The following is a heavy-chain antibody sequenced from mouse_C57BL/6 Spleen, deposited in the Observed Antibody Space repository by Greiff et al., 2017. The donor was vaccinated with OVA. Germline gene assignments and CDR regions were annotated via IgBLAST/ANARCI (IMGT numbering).Heavy chain of an antibody. CDR2: IYPGSGST. Sequence: VQLQQPGAELVKPGASVKMSCKASGYTFTSYWITWVKQRPGQGLEWIGDIYPGSGSTNYNEKFKSKATLTVDTSSSTAYMQLSSLTSEDSAVYDCARDYYGSSYEVAYWGQGTLVTVSA. D-gene: IGHD1-1*01. V-gene: IGHV1-55*01. CDR1: GYTFTSYW. J-gene: IGHJ3*01. CDR3: ARDYYGSSYEVAY.